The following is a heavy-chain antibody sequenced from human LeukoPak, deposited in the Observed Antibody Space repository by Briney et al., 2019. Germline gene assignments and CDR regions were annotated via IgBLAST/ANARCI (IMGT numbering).Heavy chain of an antibody. J-gene: IGHJ4*02. CDR3: AREKIAAAHIDY. V-gene: IGHV4-59*01. CDR1: GGSISSYY. CDR2: IYYSGST. D-gene: IGHD6-13*01. Sequence: PSETLSLICSLSGGSISSYYWSWIRQPPGKGLEWIGYIYYSGSTNYNPSLKSRVTISVDTSKNQFSLKLSSVTAADTAVYYWAREKIAAAHIDYWGEGTLVTVSS.